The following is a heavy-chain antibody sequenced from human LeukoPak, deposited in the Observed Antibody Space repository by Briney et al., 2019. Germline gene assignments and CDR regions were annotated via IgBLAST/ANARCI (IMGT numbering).Heavy chain of an antibody. CDR1: GFTFSSYA. D-gene: IGHD1-14*01. Sequence: GGSLRPSCAASGFTFSSYAMPWVRQAPGKGLEWVAVISYDGSNKYYADSVKGRFTISRDNSKNTLYLQMNSLRAEDTAVYYCARGLGAGIINDAFDIWGQGTMVTVSS. CDR3: ARGLGAGIINDAFDI. CDR2: ISYDGSNK. J-gene: IGHJ3*02. V-gene: IGHV3-30*01.